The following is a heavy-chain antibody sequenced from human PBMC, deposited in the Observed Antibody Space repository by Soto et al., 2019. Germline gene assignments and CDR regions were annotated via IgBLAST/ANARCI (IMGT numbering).Heavy chain of an antibody. J-gene: IGHJ4*02. CDR2: IYYSGST. CDR3: AREGKGRAFDY. CDR1: GGSISSGGYY. Sequence: PSETLSLTCTVSGGSISSGGYYWSWIRQHPGKGLEWIGYIYYSGSTYYNPSLKSRVTISVDTSKNQFSLKLSSVTAADTAVYYCAREGKGRAFDYWGQGTLVTVSS. V-gene: IGHV4-31*03.